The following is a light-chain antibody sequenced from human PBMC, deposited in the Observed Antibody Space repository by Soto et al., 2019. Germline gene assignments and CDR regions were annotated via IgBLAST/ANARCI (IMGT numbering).Light chain of an antibody. CDR2: GAS. V-gene: IGKV3-15*01. Sequence: EIVMTQSPATLSVSPEERATLSCRASQSVSSSLAWYQQTPGQAPRLVIYGASTRATGIPARFSGTGSGTEFTLTISSLQSEDFAVYYCQQYNNWPRTFGQGTKVDIK. CDR3: QQYNNWPRT. CDR1: QSVSSS. J-gene: IGKJ1*01.